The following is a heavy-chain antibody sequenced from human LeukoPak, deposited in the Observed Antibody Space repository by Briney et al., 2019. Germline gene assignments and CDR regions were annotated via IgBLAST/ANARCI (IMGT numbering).Heavy chain of an antibody. D-gene: IGHD3-10*01. Sequence: ASVTVSFTASGYRYTIYGITWVRQAPGQGLEWMGWISAYNGKTDYAQRFQGRVTMTTDSSTSTAYMELRSLRSDDTAVYYCARLELAWSGDLFYGKKNWFDPWGQGTLVTVSS. J-gene: IGHJ5*02. CDR1: GYRYTIYG. CDR2: ISAYNGKT. CDR3: ARLELAWSGDLFYGKKNWFDP. V-gene: IGHV1-18*01.